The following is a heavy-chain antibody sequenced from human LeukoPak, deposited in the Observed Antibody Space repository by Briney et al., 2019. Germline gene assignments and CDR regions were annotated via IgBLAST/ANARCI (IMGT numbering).Heavy chain of an antibody. D-gene: IGHD6-19*01. CDR2: AYYTGDI. V-gene: IGHV4-39*01. Sequence: SETLSLTCTVSGGSVASTGRYWGRIRQPPGKGLEWIGSAYYTGDIYSPPSLKSRLTISVDTSKNQFALTLSSVTAADTAVYYCGRHVSNGWDYHYGLDVWGQGTTVSVSS. CDR3: GRHVSNGWDYHYGLDV. J-gene: IGHJ6*02. CDR1: GGSVASTGRY.